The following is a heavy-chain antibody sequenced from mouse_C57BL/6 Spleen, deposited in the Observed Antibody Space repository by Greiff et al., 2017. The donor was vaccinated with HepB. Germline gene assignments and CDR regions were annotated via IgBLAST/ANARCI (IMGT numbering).Heavy chain of an antibody. CDR1: GYTFTSYW. D-gene: IGHD2-1*01. CDR2: IYPGSGST. Sequence: QVQLQQPGAELVKPGASVKMSCKASGYTFTSYWITWVKQRPGQGLEWIGDIYPGSGSTNYNEKFKSKATLTVDTSSNTAYMQLSSLTSEDSAVYYCARAGFYYGNYVSAMDYWGQGTSVTVSS. J-gene: IGHJ4*01. V-gene: IGHV1-55*01. CDR3: ARAGFYYGNYVSAMDY.